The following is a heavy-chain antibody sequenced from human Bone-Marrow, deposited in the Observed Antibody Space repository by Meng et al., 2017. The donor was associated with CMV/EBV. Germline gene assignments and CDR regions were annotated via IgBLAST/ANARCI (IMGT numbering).Heavy chain of an antibody. J-gene: IGHJ5*02. V-gene: IGHV3-23*03. CDR3: ARDRSWGDYGWFDP. CDR2: IYSGGSST. Sequence: GESLKISCAASGFTFSSYAMSWVRQAPGKGLEWVSVIYSGGSSTYYADSVKGRFTISRDNAKNSLYLQMNSLRAEDTAVYYCARDRSWGDYGWFDPWGQGTLVTVSS. CDR1: GFTFSSYA. D-gene: IGHD3-16*01.